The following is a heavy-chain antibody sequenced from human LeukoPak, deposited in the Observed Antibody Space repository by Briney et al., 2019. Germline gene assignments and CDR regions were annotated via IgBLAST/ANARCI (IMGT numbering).Heavy chain of an antibody. Sequence: ASVKVSCKASGYTFTSYDINWVRQATGQGLEWMGWMNPNSGNTGYAQKFQGRVTMTRNTSISTAYMELSSLRSEDTAVYYCARDRGWAVAGTDYYYYGMDVWGQGTLVTVSS. J-gene: IGHJ6*02. D-gene: IGHD6-19*01. V-gene: IGHV1-8*01. CDR2: MNPNSGNT. CDR1: GYTFTSYD. CDR3: ARDRGWAVAGTDYYYYGMDV.